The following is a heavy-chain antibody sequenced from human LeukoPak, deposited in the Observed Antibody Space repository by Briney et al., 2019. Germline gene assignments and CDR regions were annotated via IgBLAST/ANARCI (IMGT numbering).Heavy chain of an antibody. D-gene: IGHD3-9*01. Sequence: TVKVSCKASGGTFSSYAISWVRQAPGQGLEWIGGIIPIFGTANYAQKFQGRVTITADESTSTAYMELSSLRSEDTAVYYCASPSYDILTGPTIYYYGMDVWGQGTTVTVSS. J-gene: IGHJ6*02. CDR1: GGTFSSYA. CDR2: IIPIFGTA. CDR3: ASPSYDILTGPTIYYYGMDV. V-gene: IGHV1-69*13.